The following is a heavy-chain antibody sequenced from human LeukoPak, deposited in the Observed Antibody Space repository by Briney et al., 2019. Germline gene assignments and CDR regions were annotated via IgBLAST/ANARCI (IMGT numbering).Heavy chain of an antibody. CDR3: ARVYYYGSRRFDP. CDR1: GFTFNTYS. V-gene: IGHV3-7*04. Sequence: GGSLRLSCAASGFTFNTYSMSWVRQAPGKGLEWVASIKQDGSEKYYVDSVTGRFTISRDNAKNSLYLQMNSLRAEDTAVYYCARVYYYGSRRFDPWGQGTLVTVSS. CDR2: IKQDGSEK. D-gene: IGHD3-10*01. J-gene: IGHJ5*02.